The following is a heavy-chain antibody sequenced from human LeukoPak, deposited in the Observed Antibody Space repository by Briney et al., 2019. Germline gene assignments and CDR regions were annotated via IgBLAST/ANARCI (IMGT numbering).Heavy chain of an antibody. CDR2: VSGSGGST. D-gene: IGHD3-10*01. Sequence: GGSLRLSCAASGFTFSSYGMNWVRQAPGKGLEWVSSVSGSGGSTYYGDAVKGRFTISRDNSKNTLYLQMNSLRAEDTAVYFCARSGEFLAMPSDIWGQGTMVPVSS. CDR1: GFTFSSYG. J-gene: IGHJ3*02. V-gene: IGHV3-23*01. CDR3: ARSGEFLAMPSDI.